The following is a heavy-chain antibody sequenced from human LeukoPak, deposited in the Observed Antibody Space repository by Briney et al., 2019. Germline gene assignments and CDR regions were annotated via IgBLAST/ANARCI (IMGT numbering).Heavy chain of an antibody. CDR2: IQYDGSSK. CDR1: GLTFSNYV. Sequence: GGSLRLSCAASGLTFSNYVIHWVRHPPGKGLERVSLIQYDGSSKYYADSVRGRFTISRDNSKNTLYLQMNSLRAEDTAVYYCARYSGNYGLDYWGQGTLVTVSS. CDR3: ARYSGNYGLDY. D-gene: IGHD4-17*01. J-gene: IGHJ4*02. V-gene: IGHV3-30*02.